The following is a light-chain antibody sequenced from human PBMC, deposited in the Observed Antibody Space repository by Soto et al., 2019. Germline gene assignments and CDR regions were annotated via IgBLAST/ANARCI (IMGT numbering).Light chain of an antibody. CDR3: SSYTNSDTWV. CDR1: SSDVGGYNY. J-gene: IGLJ3*02. Sequence: QSALTQPASVSGSPGQSITISCTGTSSDVGGYNYVSWYQQHPGQVPKLTIYEVTNRPSGASSRFSGSKSGNTASLTISGRQAEDEADYYCSSYTNSDTWVFGGGTKLTVL. CDR2: EVT. V-gene: IGLV2-14*01.